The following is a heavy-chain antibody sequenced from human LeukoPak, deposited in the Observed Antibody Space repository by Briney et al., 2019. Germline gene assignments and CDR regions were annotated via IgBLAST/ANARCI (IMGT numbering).Heavy chain of an antibody. CDR1: GFTFSSYE. CDR3: AKGPMSTFGGVIVTPDY. J-gene: IGHJ4*02. V-gene: IGHV3-48*03. Sequence: GGSLRLSCAASGFTFSSYEMKWLRQAPGKGVEWVSYISSSGSTIYYADSVKGRFTISRDNSKNTLYLQVNSLRAEDTAVYYCAKGPMSTFGGVIVTPDYWGQGTLVTVSS. D-gene: IGHD3-16*02. CDR2: ISSSGSTI.